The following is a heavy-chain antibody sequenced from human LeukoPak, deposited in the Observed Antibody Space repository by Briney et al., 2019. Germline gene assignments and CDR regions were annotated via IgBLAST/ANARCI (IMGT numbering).Heavy chain of an antibody. V-gene: IGHV3-21*01. CDR1: GFTFSSYS. D-gene: IGHD1-26*01. Sequence: PGGSLRLSCAASGFTFSSYSMNWVRQAPGKGLEWVSSISSSSSYIYYADSVKGRFTISRDNAKNSLYLQMNSLRAEDTAVYYCARAFVIGSRNDAFDIWGQGTMVTVSS. CDR2: ISSSSSYI. J-gene: IGHJ3*02. CDR3: ARAFVIGSRNDAFDI.